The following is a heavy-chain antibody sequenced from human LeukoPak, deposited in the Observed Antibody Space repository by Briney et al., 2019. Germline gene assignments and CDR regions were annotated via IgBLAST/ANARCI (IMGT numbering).Heavy chain of an antibody. CDR2: INQDGSEK. CDR3: VRAIGSNTL. CDR1: GFTFTTYW. J-gene: IGHJ4*02. Sequence: GGSLRLSCAASGFTFTTYWMSWVRQAPGKVLEWVANINQDGSEKYYVDSVKGRFTISRDNAKNSLYLQMKSLRAEDTAVYFCVRAIGSNTLWGQGTLVTVSS. V-gene: IGHV3-7*01. D-gene: IGHD4-23*01.